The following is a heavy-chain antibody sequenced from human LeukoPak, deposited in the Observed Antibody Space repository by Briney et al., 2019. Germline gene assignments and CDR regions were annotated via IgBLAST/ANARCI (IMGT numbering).Heavy chain of an antibody. CDR2: ISPYNGNT. J-gene: IGHJ2*01. CDR3: ARGWLQPYWYFDL. D-gene: IGHD5-24*01. CDR1: GYTFSNYG. Sequence: SVTVSCKASGYTFSNYGISWMRQAPGQGLEWMGWISPYNGNTDYAQKLHGRVTMTTDTSTTTGNMELRSLRSDDTAVYYCARGWLQPYWYFDLWGRGTVVTVSS. V-gene: IGHV1-18*01.